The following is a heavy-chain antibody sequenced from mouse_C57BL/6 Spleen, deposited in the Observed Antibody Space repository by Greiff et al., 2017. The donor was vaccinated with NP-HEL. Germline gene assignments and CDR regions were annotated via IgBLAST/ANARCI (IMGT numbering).Heavy chain of an antibody. Sequence: QVQLQQSGPELVKPGASVKISCKASGYAFSSSWMNWVKQRPGKGLEWIGRIYPGDGDTNYNGKFKGKATLTADKSSSTAYMQLSSLTSEDSAVYFCAREDYGSSPGDYWGQGTTLTVSS. D-gene: IGHD1-1*01. CDR1: GYAFSSSW. CDR2: IYPGDGDT. CDR3: AREDYGSSPGDY. V-gene: IGHV1-82*01. J-gene: IGHJ2*01.